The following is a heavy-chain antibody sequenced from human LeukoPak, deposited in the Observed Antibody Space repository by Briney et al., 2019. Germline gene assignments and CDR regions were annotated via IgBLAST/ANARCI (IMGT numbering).Heavy chain of an antibody. CDR2: ISGSGGST. D-gene: IGHD2-2*01. V-gene: IGHV3-23*01. Sequence: GGSLTLSCAASGFTFSSYAKSWVRQAPGPGLEWVSAISGSGGSTSYADSVKGRFTISRDNSKNTLYLQMNSLRAEDTAVYYCAKVRRDIVVVPAAMVLYYYYYGMDVWGQGTTVTVSS. CDR3: AKVRRDIVVVPAAMVLYYYYYGMDV. J-gene: IGHJ6*02. CDR1: GFTFSSYA.